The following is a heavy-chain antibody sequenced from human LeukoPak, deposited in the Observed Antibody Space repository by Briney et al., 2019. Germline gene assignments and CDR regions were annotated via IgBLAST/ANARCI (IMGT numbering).Heavy chain of an antibody. V-gene: IGHV4-30-2*01. CDR3: ARLLPEWIQRPNAVFDY. CDR1: GGSISSGGYY. Sequence: PSQTLSLTCTVSGGSISSGGYYWSWIRQPPGKGLEWIGYIYHSGSTYYNPSLKSRVTISVDRSKNQFSLKLSSVTAADTAVYYCARLLPEWIQRPNAVFDYWGQGTLVTVSS. D-gene: IGHD5-18*01. CDR2: IYHSGST. J-gene: IGHJ4*02.